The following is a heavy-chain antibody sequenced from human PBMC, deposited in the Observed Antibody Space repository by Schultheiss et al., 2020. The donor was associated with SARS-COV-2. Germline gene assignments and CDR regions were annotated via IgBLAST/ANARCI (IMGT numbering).Heavy chain of an antibody. CDR3: AKRLLSSVPCY. V-gene: IGHV5-51*01. CDR2: ISPGDSDV. D-gene: IGHD2-15*01. Sequence: GGSLRLSCKDSEYSFTDSWIGWVRQMPGKGLEWMGIISPGDSDVVNNPSLQGRVTISADKSTRTAYLQWSSLKTSDTAIYYCAKRLLSSVPCYWGQGTLVTVSS. CDR1: EYSFTDSW. J-gene: IGHJ4*02.